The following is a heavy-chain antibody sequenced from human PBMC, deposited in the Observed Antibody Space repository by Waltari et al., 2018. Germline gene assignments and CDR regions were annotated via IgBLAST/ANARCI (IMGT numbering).Heavy chain of an antibody. CDR1: GYIVSNCG. J-gene: IGHJ4*02. V-gene: IGHV1-18*01. D-gene: IGHD6-13*01. CDR3: ARDDVDSSNFGGF. CDR2: IYPYNGNT. Sequence: QLVQSGAAGKKPGASVKVSCKASGYIVSNCGITWVRKAPGQGLEWMGWIYPYNGNTKYEQNFQGRVTMTTDTSTTTAYMEIRSLRSDDTAIYYCARDDVDSSNFGGFWGQGTLVTVSS.